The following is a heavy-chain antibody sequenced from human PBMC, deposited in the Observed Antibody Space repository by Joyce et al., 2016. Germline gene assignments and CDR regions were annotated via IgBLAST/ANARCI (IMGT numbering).Heavy chain of an antibody. CDR1: GASISTSSYY. Sequence: QHQLQESGPGLVKPSETLSLTCSVSGASISTSSYYWAWIRQSPGKGLEWIGSIYYRGRTYYNPSLSRRVTISRDTSKNQFSLKVTSVTAADTAVYYCAREGKNFYEVSTYYGMDVWGQGTTVIVSS. CDR3: AREGKNFYEVSTYYGMDV. D-gene: IGHD2/OR15-2a*01. CDR2: IYYRGRT. J-gene: IGHJ6*02. V-gene: IGHV4-39*07.